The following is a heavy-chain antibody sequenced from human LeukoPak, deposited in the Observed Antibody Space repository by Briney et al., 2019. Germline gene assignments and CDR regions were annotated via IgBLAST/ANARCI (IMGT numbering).Heavy chain of an antibody. CDR3: ASSYYDILTAASYYFDY. J-gene: IGHJ4*02. D-gene: IGHD3-9*01. Sequence: SVKVSCKASGGTFSSYAIIWVRQAPGQGLEWMGRIIPVLGIANYAQKFQGRVTITADKSTSTAYMELSSLRSEDTAVYYCASSYYDILTAASYYFDYWGQGTLVTVSS. CDR1: GGTFSSYA. CDR2: IIPVLGIA. V-gene: IGHV1-69*04.